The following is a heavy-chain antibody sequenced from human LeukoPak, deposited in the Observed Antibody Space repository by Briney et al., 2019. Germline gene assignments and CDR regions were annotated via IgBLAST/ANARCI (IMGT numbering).Heavy chain of an antibody. D-gene: IGHD1-26*01. Sequence: PSETLSLTCAVSGHSISSAYYWGWIRQPPGKGLEWIGSIYHSGSTYYNPSLKSRVTISVDTSKNQFSLKLNSLTAADTAVYYCARRGAGTNYMDVWGKGTTVTVSS. CDR2: IYHSGST. V-gene: IGHV4-38-2*01. CDR1: GHSISSAYY. J-gene: IGHJ6*03. CDR3: ARRGAGTNYMDV.